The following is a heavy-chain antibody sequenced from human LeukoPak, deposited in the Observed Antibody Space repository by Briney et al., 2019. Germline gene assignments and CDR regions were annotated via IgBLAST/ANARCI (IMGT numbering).Heavy chain of an antibody. CDR2: IRYDGTNR. J-gene: IGHJ5*02. CDR3: ASQGRYCSSTSCYRGWFDP. Sequence: GGSLRLSCAASGFTFSSYVMHWVRQAPGKGLEWVAFIRYDGTNRYYADSVKGRFTISRDNSKNTLYLQMNSLRAEDTAVYYCASQGRYCSSTSCYRGWFDPWGQGTLVTVSS. D-gene: IGHD2-2*02. CDR1: GFTFSSYV. V-gene: IGHV3-30*02.